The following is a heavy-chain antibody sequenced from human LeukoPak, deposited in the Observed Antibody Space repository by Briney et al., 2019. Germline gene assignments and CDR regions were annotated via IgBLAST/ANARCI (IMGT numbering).Heavy chain of an antibody. D-gene: IGHD3-10*01. CDR1: GDSVTSHG. V-gene: IGHV4-59*02. CDR3: ARDNVGSLDV. CDR2: VYASGAN. Sequence: PETLSLTCSVSGDSVTSHGWSWVRQPPGKGLEWIGYVYASGANSDNCNPSLKSRITISVDTSRNQFSLRLNSVTAADTAIYYCARDNVGSLDVWGQGILVTVSS. J-gene: IGHJ4*02.